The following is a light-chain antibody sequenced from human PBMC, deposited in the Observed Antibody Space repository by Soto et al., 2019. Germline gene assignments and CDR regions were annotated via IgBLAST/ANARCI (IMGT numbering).Light chain of an antibody. CDR3: QQYGSSPPYT. J-gene: IGKJ2*01. CDR1: QSVSNNY. V-gene: IGKV3-20*01. Sequence: VLTQSPGTLPLSQGERASLSSRASQSVSNNYFAWYQQKPGQSPKLLIFGSSDRATGIPDRLSGSRSGTDFTLTISRLEPEDFAVYYFQQYGSSPPYTFGQGTKLDIK. CDR2: GSS.